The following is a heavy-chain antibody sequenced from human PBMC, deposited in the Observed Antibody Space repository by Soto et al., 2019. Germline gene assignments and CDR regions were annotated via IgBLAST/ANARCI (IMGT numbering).Heavy chain of an antibody. CDR1: GGSISRYY. CDR2: LYNTGST. Sequence: SETLSLTWTVSGGSISRYYWSWIRQPPGKGLEWIGYLYNTGSTIYNPSLESRVTISVDTSKNQFSLNLNSVTAADTAVYYCARDLWGYCGTDCYPLDVWGPGTTVTVSS. V-gene: IGHV4-59*01. J-gene: IGHJ6*02. D-gene: IGHD2-21*02. CDR3: ARDLWGYCGTDCYPLDV.